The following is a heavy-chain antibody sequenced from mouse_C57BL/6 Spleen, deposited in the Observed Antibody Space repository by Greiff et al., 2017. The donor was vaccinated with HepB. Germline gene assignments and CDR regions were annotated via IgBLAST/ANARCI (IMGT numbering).Heavy chain of an antibody. V-gene: IGHV6-3*01. CDR1: GFTFSNYW. CDR2: IRLKSDNYAT. J-gene: IGHJ3*01. CDR3: TPLSY. Sequence: EVQGVESGGGLVQPGGSMKLSCVASGFTFSNYWMNWVRQSPEKGLEWVAQIRLKSDNYATHYAESVKGRFTISRDDSKSSVYLQMNNLRAEDTGIYYCTPLSYWGQGTLVTVSA. D-gene: IGHD3-3*01.